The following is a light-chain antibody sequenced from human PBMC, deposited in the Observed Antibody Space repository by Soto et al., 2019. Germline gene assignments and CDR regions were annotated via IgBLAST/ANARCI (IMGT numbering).Light chain of an antibody. CDR1: QSVSSY. Sequence: EIVLTQSPATLSLSPGERATLSCRASQSVSSYLAWYQQKPGQAPRLLIYDASNRATGIPARFSGSGSGTDFTLPISSLEPEDIAVYYCQQRSNWRGTFGPGTKVDIK. J-gene: IGKJ3*01. CDR2: DAS. CDR3: QQRSNWRGT. V-gene: IGKV3-11*01.